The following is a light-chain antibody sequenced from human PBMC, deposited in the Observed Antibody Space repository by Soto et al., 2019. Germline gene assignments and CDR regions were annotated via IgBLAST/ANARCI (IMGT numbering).Light chain of an antibody. V-gene: IGKV3-20*01. Sequence: EIVLTQSPGTLSLSPGARAPLSCRASQSVSNNYLAWYQHNPGQAPRLLIYGASNRATGIPDRFSGSGSGTDFTLTISRLEPEDFAVYYCQQYGSSGTFGQGTKVDIK. CDR1: QSVSNNY. CDR3: QQYGSSGT. J-gene: IGKJ1*01. CDR2: GAS.